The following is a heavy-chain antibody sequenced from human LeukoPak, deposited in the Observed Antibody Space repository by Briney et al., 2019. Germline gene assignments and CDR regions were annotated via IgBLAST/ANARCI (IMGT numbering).Heavy chain of an antibody. J-gene: IGHJ4*02. V-gene: IGHV1-69*05. CDR2: IIPIFGTA. Sequence: ASVKVSCKASGGTFSSYAISWVRQAPGQGLEWMGGIIPIFGTANYAQKFQGRVTITTDESTSTAYMELSSLRSEDTAVYYCAVLPDILTGYPPGWGQGTLVIVSS. CDR3: AVLPDILTGYPPG. CDR1: GGTFSSYA. D-gene: IGHD3-9*01.